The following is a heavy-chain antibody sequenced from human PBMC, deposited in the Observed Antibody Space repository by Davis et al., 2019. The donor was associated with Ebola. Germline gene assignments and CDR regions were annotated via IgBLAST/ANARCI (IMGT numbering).Heavy chain of an antibody. CDR1: GLTFSSHW. J-gene: IGHJ4*02. D-gene: IGHD5-12*01. V-gene: IGHV3-7*01. CDR3: ARDIVATIPD. Sequence: GESLKISCAASGLTFSSHWMSWVRQAPGKGLEWVANIKQDGSEKYYVDSVKGRFTISRDNAKNSLYLQMNSLRAEDTAVYYCARDIVATIPDWGQGTLVTVSS. CDR2: IKQDGSEK.